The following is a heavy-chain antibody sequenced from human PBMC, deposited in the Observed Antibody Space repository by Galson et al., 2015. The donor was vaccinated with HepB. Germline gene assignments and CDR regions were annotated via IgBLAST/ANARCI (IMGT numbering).Heavy chain of an antibody. Sequence: SLRLSCAASGFTFSSYAMSWVRQAPGKGLEWVSAISGSGGSTYYADSVKGRFTISRDNSKNMLYLQMNSLRAEDTAVYYCAKAPVVDATSYYYYGMDVWGQGTTVTVSS. CDR2: ISGSGGST. CDR3: AKAPVVDATSYYYYGMDV. D-gene: IGHD2-15*01. J-gene: IGHJ6*02. V-gene: IGHV3-23*01. CDR1: GFTFSSYA.